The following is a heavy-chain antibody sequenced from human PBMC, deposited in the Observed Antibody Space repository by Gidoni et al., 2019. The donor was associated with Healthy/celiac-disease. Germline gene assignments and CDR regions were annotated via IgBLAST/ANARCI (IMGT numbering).Heavy chain of an antibody. Sequence: EVQLVESGGGLVQPGRSLRLSCTASGFTFGDYAMSWFRQAPGKGLEWVGFIRSKAYGGTTEYAASVKGRFTISRDDSKSIAYLQMNSLKTEDTAVYYCTSNVGGGGYYYYYMDVWGKGTTVTVSS. CDR3: TSNVGGGGYYYYYMDV. CDR1: GFTFGDYA. CDR2: IRSKAYGGTT. D-gene: IGHD3-16*01. V-gene: IGHV3-49*03. J-gene: IGHJ6*03.